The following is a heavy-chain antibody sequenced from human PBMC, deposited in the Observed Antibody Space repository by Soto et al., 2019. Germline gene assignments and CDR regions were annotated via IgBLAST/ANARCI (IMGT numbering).Heavy chain of an antibody. Sequence: SETLSLTCTVSGGSISSYYWSWIRQPPGKGLEWIGYIYYSGSTNYNPSLKSRVTISVDTSKNQFSMKLSSVTAADTAVYYCARGNWNTTKDYYYYYMDVWGKGTTVTVSS. CDR1: GGSISSYY. CDR2: IYYSGST. V-gene: IGHV4-59*01. CDR3: ARGNWNTTKDYYYYYMDV. D-gene: IGHD1-1*01. J-gene: IGHJ6*03.